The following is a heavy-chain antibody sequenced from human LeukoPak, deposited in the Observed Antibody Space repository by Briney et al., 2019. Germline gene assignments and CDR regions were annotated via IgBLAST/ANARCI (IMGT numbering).Heavy chain of an antibody. CDR3: ARESLDYGDYGWYFDL. CDR1: GFTXXXXX. Sequence: GFTXXXXXXHXVXXXXGXXXXYXSAISSNGGSTYYANSVKGRFTISRDNCKNTMYIQMGRLRAEDMAVYYCARESLDYGDYGWYFDLWGRGTLVTVSS. CDR2: ISSNGGST. J-gene: IGHJ2*01. D-gene: IGHD4-17*01. V-gene: IGHV3-64*01.